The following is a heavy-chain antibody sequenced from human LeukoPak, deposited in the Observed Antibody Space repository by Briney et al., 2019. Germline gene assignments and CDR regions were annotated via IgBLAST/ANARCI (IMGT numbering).Heavy chain of an antibody. D-gene: IGHD4-23*01. Sequence: GRSLRLSCAASGFTFSSYGMHWVRQAPGKGLEWVAVIWYDGSNKYYADSVKGRFTISRDNSKNTLCLQMNSLRAEDTAVYYCARDHYGGNGWFDPWGQGTLVTVSS. V-gene: IGHV3-33*01. J-gene: IGHJ5*02. CDR3: ARDHYGGNGWFDP. CDR1: GFTFSSYG. CDR2: IWYDGSNK.